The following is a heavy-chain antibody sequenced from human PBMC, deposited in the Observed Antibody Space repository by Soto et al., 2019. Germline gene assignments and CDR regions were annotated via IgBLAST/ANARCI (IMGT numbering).Heavy chain of an antibody. Sequence: QVQLQESGPGLVKPSQTLSLTCNVSGGSISSGDYYWSWIRQPPGKGLEWIGYIYYSGSTYYNPSLKSRVTISVDTSKNQFSLKLSSVTAADTAVYYCVSQPTATNPTLDYWGQGTLVTVSS. D-gene: IGHD1-7*01. CDR2: IYYSGST. CDR3: VSQPTATNPTLDY. V-gene: IGHV4-30-4*01. J-gene: IGHJ4*02. CDR1: GGSISSGDYY.